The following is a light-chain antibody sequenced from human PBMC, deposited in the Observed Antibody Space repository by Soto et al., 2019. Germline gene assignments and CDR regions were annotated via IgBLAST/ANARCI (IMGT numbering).Light chain of an antibody. CDR2: KAS. V-gene: IGKV1-5*03. Sequence: DIPMTQSPSTLSASVEDRVTITWRASQSISSWLAWYQQKPGKAPKLLIYKASSLESGVPSRFSGSGSGTESTLTIISLQPDDFATYYCQHYNSYSEAFGQGTKVDI. CDR1: QSISSW. J-gene: IGKJ1*01. CDR3: QHYNSYSEA.